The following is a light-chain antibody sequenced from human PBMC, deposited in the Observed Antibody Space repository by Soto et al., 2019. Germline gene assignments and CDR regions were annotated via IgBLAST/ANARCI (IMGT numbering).Light chain of an antibody. CDR2: AAS. CDR1: QGISSY. CDR3: QQYYSYPLT. V-gene: IGKV1-8*01. Sequence: AIRMTQSPSSLSASTGDRVTITCRASQGISSYLAWYQQKPGKAPKLLIYAASTLQSGVPSRFSGSGSGTEFTLTLSCLQSEDFATYYCQQYYSYPLTFGGGTKVEIK. J-gene: IGKJ4*01.